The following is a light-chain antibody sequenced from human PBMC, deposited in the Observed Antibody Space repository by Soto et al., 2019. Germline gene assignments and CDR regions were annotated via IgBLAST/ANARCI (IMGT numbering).Light chain of an antibody. CDR2: AAS. V-gene: IGKV1-39*01. CDR1: QSISSY. CDR3: QQSYSTPPYS. J-gene: IGKJ2*01. Sequence: DIQMTQSPSSLSASVGDRVTIPCRASQSISSYLNWYQQKPGKAPKLLIYAASSLQSVVPSKFSGSGSVTDFTLTISSLQPEDFATYYCQQSYSTPPYSFGQGTKLEIK.